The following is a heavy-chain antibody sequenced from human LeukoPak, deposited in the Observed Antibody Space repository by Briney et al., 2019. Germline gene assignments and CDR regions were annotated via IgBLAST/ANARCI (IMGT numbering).Heavy chain of an antibody. V-gene: IGHV3-30*01. J-gene: IGHJ4*02. D-gene: IGHD3-22*01. CDR3: AKFYYDGIH. CDR1: GFTFSSYP. CDR2: ISHDGSDK. Sequence: QPGRALRLSCAASGFTFSSYPMHWVRQAPGKGLEWVAVISHDGSDKYYADSVKGRFTISRDSSKNTLYLRMNSLRAEDTAMYYCAKFYYDGIHWGQGTLVTVSS.